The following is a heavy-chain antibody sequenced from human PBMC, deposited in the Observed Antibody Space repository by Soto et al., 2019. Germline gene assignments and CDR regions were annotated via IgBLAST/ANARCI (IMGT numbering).Heavy chain of an antibody. Sequence: QVQLVESGGGVVQPGRSLRLSCAASGFTFSSYAMHWVRQAPGKGLEWMGGIIPIFGTANYAQKFQGRVTITADESTSTAYMELSSLRSEDTAVYYCARRYCSSTSCSEGSFDYWGQGTLVTVSS. CDR2: IIPIFGTA. V-gene: IGHV1-69*01. CDR3: ARRYCSSTSCSEGSFDY. J-gene: IGHJ4*02. D-gene: IGHD2-2*01. CDR1: GFTFSSYA.